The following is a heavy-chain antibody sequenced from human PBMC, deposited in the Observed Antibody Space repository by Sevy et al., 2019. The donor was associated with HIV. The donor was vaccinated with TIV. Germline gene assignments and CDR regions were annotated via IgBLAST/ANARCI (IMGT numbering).Heavy chain of an antibody. V-gene: IGHV4-4*07. J-gene: IGHJ4*01. CDR1: SGSISSYY. CDR2: IYTSGST. Sequence: SETLSLTCSVSSGSISSYYWSWIRQPAGKGLEWIGRIYTSGSTNYNPSLKSRVTMSVDTSMNQFSLKLSSVTAADTAVYYCARVRQDGFDFWGHGTLVTVSS. CDR3: ARVRQDGFDF. D-gene: IGHD2-15*01.